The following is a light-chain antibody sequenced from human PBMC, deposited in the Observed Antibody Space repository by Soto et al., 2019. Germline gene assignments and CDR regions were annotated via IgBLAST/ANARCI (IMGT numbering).Light chain of an antibody. Sequence: AIQLTQSPSSLSASVGDRVTITCRASQGISSALAWYQHKPGKAPKLLIYDASSLQSGVPSRFSSSGSGTDFPLTISSLQPEDFATYYCQQYNSSPLTFGGGTKVEIK. CDR1: QGISSA. CDR3: QQYNSSPLT. CDR2: DAS. J-gene: IGKJ4*01. V-gene: IGKV1-13*02.